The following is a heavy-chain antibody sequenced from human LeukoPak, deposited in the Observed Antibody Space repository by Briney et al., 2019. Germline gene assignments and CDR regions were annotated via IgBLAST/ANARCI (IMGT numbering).Heavy chain of an antibody. CDR2: ISSSGSTI. D-gene: IGHD1-14*01. Sequence: GGSLRLSCAASGFTFSDYYMSWIRQAPGKGLEWVSYISSSGSTIYYADSVKGRFTISRDNAKNSLYLQMNSLRAEDTAVYYCAKNGANPGAVPFDPWGQGTLVTVSS. CDR1: GFTFSDYY. CDR3: AKNGANPGAVPFDP. V-gene: IGHV3-11*04. J-gene: IGHJ5*02.